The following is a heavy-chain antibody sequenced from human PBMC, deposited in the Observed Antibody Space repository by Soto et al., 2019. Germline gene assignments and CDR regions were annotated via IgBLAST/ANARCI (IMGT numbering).Heavy chain of an antibody. CDR1: GGSISSSSYY. CDR3: AGGDYYHSSGYYFYYYTMDV. CDR2: VCYGGST. J-gene: IGHJ6*02. V-gene: IGHV4-39*01. Sequence: PSETLSLTYTVSGGSISSSSYYWGWIRQPPGKGLEWIGNVCYGGSTYYNPSLKSRVTISVETSKSQFSLKLSSVTAADTAVYYCAGGDYYHSSGYYFYYYTMDVWGQGTTVTVSS. D-gene: IGHD3-22*01.